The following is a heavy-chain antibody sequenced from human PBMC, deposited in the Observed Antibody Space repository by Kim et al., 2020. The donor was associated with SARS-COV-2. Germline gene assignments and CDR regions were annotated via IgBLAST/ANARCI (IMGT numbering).Heavy chain of an antibody. CDR1: GYSFTSYW. CDR2: IYPGDSDT. Sequence: GESLKISCKGSGYSFTSYWIGWVRQMPGKGLEWMGIIYPGDSDTRYSPYFQGQVTISADKSISTAYLQWSSLKASDTAMYYCARCSSGWYSNYYYYGMDVWGQGTTVTVSS. CDR3: ARCSSGWYSNYYYYGMDV. J-gene: IGHJ6*02. D-gene: IGHD6-19*01. V-gene: IGHV5-51*01.